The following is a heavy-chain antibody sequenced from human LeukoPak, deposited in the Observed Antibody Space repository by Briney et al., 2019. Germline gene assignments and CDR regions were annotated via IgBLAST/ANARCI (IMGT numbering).Heavy chain of an antibody. CDR2: IYSGGNT. J-gene: IGHJ4*02. Sequence: GGSLRLSCAASGFTVSNNYMSWVRQAPGKRLEWVSVIYSGGNTYYADSVKGRFTISRDNSKNTLYLQMNSLRGEDTAVYYCARDETGTLDYWGQGTLVTVSS. D-gene: IGHD1-1*01. V-gene: IGHV3-66*02. CDR1: GFTVSNNY. CDR3: ARDETGTLDY.